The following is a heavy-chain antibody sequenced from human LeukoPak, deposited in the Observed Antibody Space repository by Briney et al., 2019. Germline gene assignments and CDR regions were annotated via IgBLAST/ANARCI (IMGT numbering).Heavy chain of an antibody. CDR2: TSSTSSYK. D-gene: IGHD3-9*01. CDR1: GFTFSSYS. J-gene: IGHJ4*02. Sequence: GGSLRLSCAASGFTFSSYSMDWVRQAPGKGLEWVSSTSSTSSYKYYADSVKGRFTVSRDNAKSSLFLQMNNLRAEDTAVYHCARGVYDIVAGYRPYFLDYWGLGTLVTVSS. CDR3: ARGVYDIVAGYRPYFLDY. V-gene: IGHV3-21*01.